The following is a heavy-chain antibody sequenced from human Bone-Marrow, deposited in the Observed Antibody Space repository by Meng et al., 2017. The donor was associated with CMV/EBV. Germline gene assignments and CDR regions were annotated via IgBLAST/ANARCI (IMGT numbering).Heavy chain of an antibody. CDR2: ISSSSSYI. J-gene: IGHJ4*02. Sequence: GESLKISCAASGFTFSSYSMNWVRQAPGKGLEWVSSISSSSSYIYYADSVKGRFTISRDNAKNSLYLQMNSLRAEDTAVYYCARDFLRAPGIFDYWGQGTLVTGSS. CDR1: GFTFSSYS. V-gene: IGHV3-21*01. D-gene: IGHD1-1*01. CDR3: ARDFLRAPGIFDY.